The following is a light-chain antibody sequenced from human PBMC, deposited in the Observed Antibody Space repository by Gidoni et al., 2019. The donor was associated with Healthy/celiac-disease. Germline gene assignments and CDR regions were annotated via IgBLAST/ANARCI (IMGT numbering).Light chain of an antibody. CDR3: QQRSNWPYT. CDR1: QSVSSY. J-gene: IGKJ2*01. V-gene: IGKV3-11*01. CDR2: DAS. Sequence: EIVLTQSPATLSLSPGERATLSCRASQSVSSYLAWYQQKPGQAPRLLIYDASNRATGIPARFSGSGSGTDFTLTISSLEPEDFAVYYCQQRSNWPYTFGQXTKLEIK.